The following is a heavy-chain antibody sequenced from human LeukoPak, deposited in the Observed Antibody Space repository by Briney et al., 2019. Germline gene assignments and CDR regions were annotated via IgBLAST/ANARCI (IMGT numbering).Heavy chain of an antibody. CDR3: AKHGYNYGYFQH. D-gene: IGHD5-24*01. CDR1: GFTFNTYG. CDR2: ISGSGGST. V-gene: IGHV3-23*01. Sequence: GGSLRLSCAASGFTFNTYGMAWVRQAPGKGLEWVSAISGSGGSTYYADSVKGRFTISRDNSKNTLYLQMNSLRAEDTAVYYCAKHGYNYGYFQHWGQGTLVTVSS. J-gene: IGHJ1*01.